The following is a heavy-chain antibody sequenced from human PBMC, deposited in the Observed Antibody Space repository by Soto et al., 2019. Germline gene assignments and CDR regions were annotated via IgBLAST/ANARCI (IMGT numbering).Heavy chain of an antibody. V-gene: IGHV3-23*01. CDR2: ISGSGGST. D-gene: IGHD2-8*01. Sequence: GGSLRLSCAASGFTFSSYAMSWVRQAPGKGLEWVSAISGSGGSTYYADSVKGRFTISRDNSKKTLYLQMNSLGAEDTAVYYCATQIVLMVYAIPYWDYWGQGTLVTVSS. CDR1: GFTFSSYA. CDR3: ATQIVLMVYAIPYWDY. J-gene: IGHJ4*02.